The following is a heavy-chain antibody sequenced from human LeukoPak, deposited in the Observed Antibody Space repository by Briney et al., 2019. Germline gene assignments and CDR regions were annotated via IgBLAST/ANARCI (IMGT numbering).Heavy chain of an antibody. CDR2: IYPGDYDT. CDR3: ARPDGSDYYYNDMDV. J-gene: IGHJ6*02. CDR1: GSSFNSYW. Sequence: PGESLQISCQGSGSSFNSYWIAWVRQVPGKGLEWMGIIYPGDYDTRYSPSFQGQVSISADKSINTAYLQWRSLKASDTAMYYCARPDGSDYYYNDMDVWGQGTTVTVSS. D-gene: IGHD2-21*01. V-gene: IGHV5-51*01.